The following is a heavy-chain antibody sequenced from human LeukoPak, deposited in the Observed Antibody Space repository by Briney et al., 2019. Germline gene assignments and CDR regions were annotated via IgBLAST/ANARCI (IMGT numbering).Heavy chain of an antibody. CDR3: ATVKFRFQEEGYYMDV. Sequence: ASVKLSCKASGGTFTSYTITWVRQAPGQGLEWMGGSIPFFGTVNYAQKFQGRVTFTTDESTSTVYMELTSLRSEDTALYYCATVKFRFQEEGYYMDVWGKGTTVTVSS. V-gene: IGHV1-69*05. J-gene: IGHJ6*03. CDR2: SIPFFGTV. D-gene: IGHD3-10*01. CDR1: GGTFTSYT.